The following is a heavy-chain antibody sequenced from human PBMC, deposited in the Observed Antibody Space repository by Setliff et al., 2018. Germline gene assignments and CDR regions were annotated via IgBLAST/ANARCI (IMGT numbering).Heavy chain of an antibody. D-gene: IGHD3-22*01. J-gene: IGHJ6*03. Sequence: GGSLRLSCAASGFTFSSYAMHWVRQAPGRGLEWVAVISYDGSNKYYADSVKGRFTISRDNSKNTLYLQMNSLRPEDTAVYYCARDPPKGPSGGYYYDDPYYYYMDVWGKGTTVTVSS. CDR3: ARDPPKGPSGGYYYDDPYYYYMDV. V-gene: IGHV3-30*01. CDR1: GFTFSSYA. CDR2: ISYDGSNK.